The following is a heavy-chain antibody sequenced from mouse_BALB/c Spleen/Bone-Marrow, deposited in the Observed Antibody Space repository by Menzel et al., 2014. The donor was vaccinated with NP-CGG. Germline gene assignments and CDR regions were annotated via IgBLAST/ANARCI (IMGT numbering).Heavy chain of an antibody. J-gene: IGHJ2*01. CDR2: IWAGGST. CDR1: GFSLTSYG. CDR3: ARDYYGSSYFDY. V-gene: IGHV2-9*02. Sequence: VQLQQSGPGLVAPSQSLSITCTVSGFSLTSYGVHWVRQPPGKGLEWPGVIWAGGSTNYNSALMSRLSISKDNSKSQVFLTMNSLQTDDTAMYCCARDYYGSSYFDYWGQGTTLTVSS. D-gene: IGHD1-1*01.